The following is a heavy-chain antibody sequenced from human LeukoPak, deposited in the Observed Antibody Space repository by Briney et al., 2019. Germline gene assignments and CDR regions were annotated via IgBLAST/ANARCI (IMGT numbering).Heavy chain of an antibody. J-gene: IGHJ4*02. Sequence: PGGSLRLSCAASGFTFSSYAMSWVRQAPGKGLEWVSAISGSGGSTYYADSVKGRFTISRDNSKNTPYLQMNSLRAEDTAVYYCAKSHGLTPLTFDYWGQGTLVTVSS. CDR3: AKSHGLTPLTFDY. CDR1: GFTFSSYA. V-gene: IGHV3-23*01. CDR2: ISGSGGST.